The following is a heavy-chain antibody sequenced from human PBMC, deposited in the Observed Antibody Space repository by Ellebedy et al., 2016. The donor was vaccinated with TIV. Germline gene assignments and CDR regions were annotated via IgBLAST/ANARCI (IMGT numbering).Heavy chain of an antibody. CDR2: IKQDGSVK. CDR3: ARDKLQNAVAGSNFDY. D-gene: IGHD6-19*01. Sequence: GGSLRLSXAASGFTFSTYWMHWVRQPPGKGLEWVANIKQDGSVKYYVDSVKGRFTISRDNAKNSLYLQTNSLRAEDTAVYYCARDKLQNAVAGSNFDYWGQGALVTVSS. V-gene: IGHV3-7*01. J-gene: IGHJ4*02. CDR1: GFTFSTYW.